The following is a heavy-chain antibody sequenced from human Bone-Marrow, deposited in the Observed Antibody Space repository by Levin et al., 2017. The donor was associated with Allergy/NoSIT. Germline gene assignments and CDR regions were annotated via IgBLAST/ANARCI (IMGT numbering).Heavy chain of an antibody. CDR1: GFTFSSYS. CDR2: ISSSSSYI. V-gene: IGHV3-21*01. D-gene: IGHD3-10*01. Sequence: SGGSLRLSCAASGFTFSSYSMNWVRQAPGKGLEWVSSISSSSSYIYYADSVKGRFTISRDNAKNSLYLQMNSLRAEDTAVYYCAREGVHGSGSYSYYFDYWGQGTLVTVSS. J-gene: IGHJ4*02. CDR3: AREGVHGSGSYSYYFDY.